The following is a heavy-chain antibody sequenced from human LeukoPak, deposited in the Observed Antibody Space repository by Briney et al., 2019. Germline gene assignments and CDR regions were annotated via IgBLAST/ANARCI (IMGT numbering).Heavy chain of an antibody. J-gene: IGHJ5*02. Sequence: PGGSLRLFCAASGFTFSSYNMNWVRQAPGEGLEWVSYISSSSSTIYYADSVKGRFTISRDNAKNSLYLQMNSLRDEDTALYYCARDSGRFTPAWGQGTLVTVSS. D-gene: IGHD3-10*01. CDR3: ARDSGRFTPA. V-gene: IGHV3-48*02. CDR1: GFTFSSYN. CDR2: ISSSSSTI.